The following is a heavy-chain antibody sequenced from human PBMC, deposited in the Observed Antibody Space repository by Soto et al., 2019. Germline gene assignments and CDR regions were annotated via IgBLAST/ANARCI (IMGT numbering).Heavy chain of an antibody. CDR1: GYTFFTYD. CDR2: ISTYSGDT. D-gene: IGHD5-12*01. CDR3: ARHHGPTTSENWFDP. V-gene: IGHV1-18*01. Sequence: QVHLVQSGVEVKTPVASVKVSCQSSGYTFFTYDISWVRQAPGQGLEWMGWISTYSGDTKYAQKFQGRVTMTTDTATTTAYLKLRSLRSDDTALYYCARHHGPTTSENWFDPWGQGTLVTVSS. J-gene: IGHJ5*02.